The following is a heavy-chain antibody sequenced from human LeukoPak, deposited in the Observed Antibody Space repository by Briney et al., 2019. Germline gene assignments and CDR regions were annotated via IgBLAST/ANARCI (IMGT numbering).Heavy chain of an antibody. Sequence: PSETLSLTCTVSGGSISSSSYYWGWIRRPPGKGLEWIGSIYYSGSTYYNPSLKSRVTISVDTSKNQFSLKLSSVTAADTAVYYCARAATVTAESAFGYWGQGTLVTVSS. CDR3: ARAATVTAESAFGY. CDR2: IYYSGST. CDR1: GGSISSSSYY. J-gene: IGHJ4*02. D-gene: IGHD4-17*01. V-gene: IGHV4-39*07.